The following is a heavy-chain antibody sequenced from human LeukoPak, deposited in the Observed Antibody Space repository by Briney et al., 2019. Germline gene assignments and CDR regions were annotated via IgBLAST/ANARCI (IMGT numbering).Heavy chain of an antibody. CDR3: ARGGVSSGWAYYYYYYAMDV. D-gene: IGHD6-19*01. Sequence: PSETLSLTCTVSGGSIDSSSYYWGWIRQHPGKGLEWIGSIYYTGNTYYKPSLESRVTISVDTSKNQFSLKLSSVTAADTAVYYCARGGVSSGWAYYYYYYAMDVWGQGTTVTVSS. V-gene: IGHV4-39*01. J-gene: IGHJ6*02. CDR2: IYYTGNT. CDR1: GGSIDSSSYY.